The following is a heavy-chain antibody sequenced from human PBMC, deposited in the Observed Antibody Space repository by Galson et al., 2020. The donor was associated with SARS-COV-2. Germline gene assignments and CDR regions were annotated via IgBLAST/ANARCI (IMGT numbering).Heavy chain of an antibody. J-gene: IGHJ4*02. CDR2: IKQDGSEK. CDR1: GFTFSSYW. Sequence: GGSLRLSCAASGFTFSSYWMSWVRQAPGKGLEWVANIKQDGSEKYYVDTVKGRFTISRDNAKNSLYLQMNSLRAEDTAVYYCARETYSNYDYFDYWGQGTLVTVSS. CDR3: ARETYSNYDYFDY. V-gene: IGHV3-7*01. D-gene: IGHD4-4*01.